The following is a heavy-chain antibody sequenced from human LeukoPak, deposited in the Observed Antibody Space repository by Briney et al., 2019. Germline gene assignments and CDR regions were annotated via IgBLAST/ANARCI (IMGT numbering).Heavy chain of an antibody. V-gene: IGHV1-18*04. CDR2: ISTYNGNT. CDR3: ASLKNYYDSSGYLVTDAFDI. D-gene: IGHD3-22*01. CDR1: GYTFTDYN. J-gene: IGHJ3*02. Sequence: ASVKVSCKTSGYTFTDYNLHWVRQAPGQGLEWMGWISTYNGNTNYAQKLQGRVTMTTDTSTSTAYMELRSLKSDDTAVYYCASLKNYYDSSGYLVTDAFDIWGQGTMVTVSS.